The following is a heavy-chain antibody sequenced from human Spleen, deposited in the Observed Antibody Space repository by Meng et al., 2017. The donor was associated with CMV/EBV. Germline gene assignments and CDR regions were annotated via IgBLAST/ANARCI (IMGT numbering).Heavy chain of an antibody. D-gene: IGHD2-2*02. J-gene: IGHJ5*02. CDR2: IYYSGST. CDR3: ARAFVVVPAAITGFDP. CDR1: SIRSSSYY. Sequence: SIRSSSYYWGWIRQPPGKGLEWIGSIYYSGSTYYNPSLKSRVTISVDTSKNQFSLKLSSVTAADTAVYYCARAFVVVPAAITGFDPWGQGTLVTVSS. V-gene: IGHV4-39*07.